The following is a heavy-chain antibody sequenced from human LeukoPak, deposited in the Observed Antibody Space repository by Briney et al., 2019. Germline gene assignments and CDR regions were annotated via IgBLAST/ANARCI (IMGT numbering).Heavy chain of an antibody. J-gene: IGHJ6*03. Sequence: ASVKVSCKASGYTFTGYYMHWVRQAPGQGLEWMGWINPNSGGTNYAQKFQGRVTMTRDKSISTAYLQWSSLKASDTAMYYCARRRTIAARDYYYYYMDVWGKGTTVTVSS. CDR1: GYTFTGYY. CDR2: INPNSGGT. CDR3: ARRRTIAARDYYYYYMDV. D-gene: IGHD6-6*01. V-gene: IGHV1-2*02.